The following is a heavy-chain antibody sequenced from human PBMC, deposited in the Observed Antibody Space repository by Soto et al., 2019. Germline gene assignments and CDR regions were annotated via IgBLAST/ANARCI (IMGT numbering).Heavy chain of an antibody. CDR3: ARDRELLGLDAFDI. CDR1: GGTFGSYA. V-gene: IGHV1-69*01. J-gene: IGHJ3*02. CDR2: IIPIFGTA. D-gene: IGHD1-26*01. Sequence: QVQLVQSGAEVKKPGSSVKVTCKASGGTFGSYAISWVRQAPGQGLEWMGGIIPIFGTANYAQKFQGRVTITADESTSTAYMELNSLRSEDTAVYYCARDRELLGLDAFDIWGQGTMVTVSS.